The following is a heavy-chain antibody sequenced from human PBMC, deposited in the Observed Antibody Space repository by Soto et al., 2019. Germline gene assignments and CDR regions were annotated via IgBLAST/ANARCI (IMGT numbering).Heavy chain of an antibody. CDR3: ARRLIAVAGYYYYYMDV. J-gene: IGHJ6*03. CDR1: GYTFTSYD. Sequence: ASVKVSCKASGYTFTSYDINWVRQATGQGLEWMGWMNPNSGNTGYAQKFQGGVTMTRNTSISTAYMELSSLRSEDTAVYYCARRLIAVAGYYYYYMDVWGKGTKVTVSS. V-gene: IGHV1-8*01. D-gene: IGHD6-19*01. CDR2: MNPNSGNT.